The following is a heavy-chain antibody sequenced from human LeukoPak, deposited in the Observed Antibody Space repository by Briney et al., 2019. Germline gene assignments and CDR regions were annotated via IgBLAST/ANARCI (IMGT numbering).Heavy chain of an antibody. D-gene: IGHD3-22*01. J-gene: IGHJ4*02. Sequence: ASVKVSCKASGYTFTSYGISWVRQAPGQGLEWMGWISAYNGNTNYAQKLQGRVTMTTDTSTSTAYMELRSLRSDYTAVYYCARDRPSRYYYDSSGYYDYWGQGTLVTVSS. CDR3: ARDRPSRYYYDSSGYYDY. CDR2: ISAYNGNT. CDR1: GYTFTSYG. V-gene: IGHV1-18*01.